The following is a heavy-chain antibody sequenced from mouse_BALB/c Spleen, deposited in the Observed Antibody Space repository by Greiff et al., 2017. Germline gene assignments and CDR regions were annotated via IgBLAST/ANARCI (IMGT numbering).Heavy chain of an antibody. CDR3: AKLGHAMGY. CDR1: GYTFTSYW. D-gene: IGHD4-1*01. Sequence: VQLQQSGAELAKPGASVKMSCKASGYTFTSYWMHWVKQRPGQGLEWIGYINPSTGYTEYNQKFKDKATLTADKSSSTAYMQLSSLTSEDSAVYYCAKLGHAMGYWGQGTSVTVSS. V-gene: IGHV1-7*01. J-gene: IGHJ4*01. CDR2: INPSTGYT.